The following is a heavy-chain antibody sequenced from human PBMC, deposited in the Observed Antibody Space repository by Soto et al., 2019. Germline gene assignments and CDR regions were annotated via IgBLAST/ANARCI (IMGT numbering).Heavy chain of an antibody. J-gene: IGHJ5*02. CDR3: ARGSIVLVPAAILWFDP. CDR1: GGTFSSYA. V-gene: IGHV1-69*13. Sequence: ASVKVSCKASGGTFSSYAISWVRQAPGQGLEWMGGIIPIFSTANYAQKFQGRVTITADESTSTAYMELSSLRSEDTAVYYCARGSIVLVPAAILWFDPWGQGTLVTVSS. D-gene: IGHD2-2*01. CDR2: IIPIFSTA.